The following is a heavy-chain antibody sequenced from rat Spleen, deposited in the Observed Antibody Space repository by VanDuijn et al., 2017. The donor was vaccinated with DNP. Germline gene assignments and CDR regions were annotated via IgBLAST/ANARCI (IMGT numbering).Heavy chain of an antibody. CDR2: LSSGGIT. V-gene: IGHV2S12*01. CDR1: GFSLTSHG. CDR3: TKEGGTIGGVFDH. D-gene: IGHD4-4*01. Sequence: QVQLKESGPGLVQPSQTLSLTCTVSGFSLTSHGVSWVRQPPGKGLELIAALSSGGITFYNSALKSRLSISRDTSKSQVFLKMNSLQTEDTAIYFCTKEGGTIGGVFDHWGQGVMVSVSS. J-gene: IGHJ2*01.